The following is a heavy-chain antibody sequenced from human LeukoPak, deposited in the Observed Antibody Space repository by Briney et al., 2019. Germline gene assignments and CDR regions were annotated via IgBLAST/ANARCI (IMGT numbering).Heavy chain of an antibody. J-gene: IGHJ4*02. CDR1: GGSFSGYY. CDR3: ARPGGGTIR. Sequence: SETLSLTCAVYGGSFSGYYWSWIRQPPGKGLEWIGEINHSGSTNYNPSLKSRLTISVDTSKTEFSLKLTSVTAAETAIYYCARPGGGTIRWGQGSLVTVSS. D-gene: IGHD2-15*01. CDR2: INHSGST. V-gene: IGHV4-34*01.